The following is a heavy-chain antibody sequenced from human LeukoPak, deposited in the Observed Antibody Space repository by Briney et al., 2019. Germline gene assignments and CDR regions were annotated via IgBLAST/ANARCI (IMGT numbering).Heavy chain of an antibody. CDR3: ARGSTSSGRAVSDY. D-gene: IGHD6-19*01. V-gene: IGHV3-7*01. Sequence: GGSLRLSCAASGFTFSSYWMSWVRQAPGKGLEWVANIKQDGSEKYYVDSVKGRFTISRDNAKNSLYLQMNSLRAEDTAVYYCARGSTSSGRAVSDYWGQGTLVTVSS. CDR1: GFTFSSYW. CDR2: IKQDGSEK. J-gene: IGHJ4*02.